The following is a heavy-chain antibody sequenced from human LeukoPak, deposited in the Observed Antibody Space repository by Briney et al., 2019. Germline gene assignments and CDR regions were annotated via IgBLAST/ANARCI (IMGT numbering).Heavy chain of an antibody. J-gene: IGHJ3*02. D-gene: IGHD5-18*01. V-gene: IGHV1-46*01. CDR1: GYTFTRYF. Sequence: GAPVKLSCMASGYTFTRYFMHWVRQAPGQGFEWLGIINPSGGSTNYAQKFPGRVTMTRDTSTSTVYMKMSSLRSEDTAVYYCARDSYGYGGAFDIWGYGTMATVSS. CDR3: ARDSYGYGGAFDI. CDR2: INPSGGST.